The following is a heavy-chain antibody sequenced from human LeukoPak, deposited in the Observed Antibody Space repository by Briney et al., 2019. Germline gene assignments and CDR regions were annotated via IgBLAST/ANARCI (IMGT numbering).Heavy chain of an antibody. D-gene: IGHD3-22*01. Sequence: KSSETLSLTCSVSGGAIISYYWSWIRQPAGKGPQWIGRIYPTGNTNYNPSLKTRVTMSTDRSRKEFSLRLRSVTAADTAVYYCARLKFYDSTGYSPGYYMDVWGKETAVTVSS. V-gene: IGHV4-4*07. CDR1: GGAIISYY. CDR3: ARLKFYDSTGYSPGYYMDV. J-gene: IGHJ6*03. CDR2: IYPTGNT.